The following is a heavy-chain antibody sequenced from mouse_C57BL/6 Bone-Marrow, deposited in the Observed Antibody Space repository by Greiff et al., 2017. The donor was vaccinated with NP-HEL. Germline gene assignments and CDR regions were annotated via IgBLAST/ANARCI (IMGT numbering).Heavy chain of an antibody. J-gene: IGHJ3*01. V-gene: IGHV1-69*01. Sequence: QVQLKQPGAELVMPGASVKLSCKASGYTFTSYWMHWVKQRPGQGLEWIGEIDPSDSYTNYNQKFKGKSTLTVDKSSSTAYMQLSSLTSEDSAVYYCARDYDYGEFAYWGQGTLVTVSA. D-gene: IGHD2-4*01. CDR1: GYTFTSYW. CDR3: ARDYDYGEFAY. CDR2: IDPSDSYT.